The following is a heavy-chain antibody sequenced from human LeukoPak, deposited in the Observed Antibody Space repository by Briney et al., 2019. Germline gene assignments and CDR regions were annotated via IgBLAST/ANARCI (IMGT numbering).Heavy chain of an antibody. CDR2: IRYDGNNE. Sequence: GGSLRLSCAASGFTFSSYGMHWVRQTPGKGLEWVAFIRYDGNNEYYVNSVKGRFTISRDNSQNTLYLQMNSLRAEDTAVYYCAKPYDTSGYYSAYFDYWGQRTLVTVSS. D-gene: IGHD3-22*01. CDR3: AKPYDTSGYYSAYFDY. V-gene: IGHV3-30*02. CDR1: GFTFSSYG. J-gene: IGHJ4*02.